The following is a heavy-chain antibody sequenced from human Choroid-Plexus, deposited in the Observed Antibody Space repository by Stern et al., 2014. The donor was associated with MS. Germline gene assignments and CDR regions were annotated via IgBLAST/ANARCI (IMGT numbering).Heavy chain of an antibody. CDR3: AKDRQYLTYFFDH. CDR1: GFTFGSCA. J-gene: IGHJ5*02. Sequence: VQLEESGGGVVQPGRPLRLSCVASGFTFGSCAMHWVRQAPGKGLEWVAGVSYDGSNKYYADSVKGCFTISRDNSQNTLYMQMSSLRPEDTAVYYCAKDRQYLTYFFDHWGQGSLVTVSS. D-gene: IGHD2/OR15-2a*01. CDR2: VSYDGSNK. V-gene: IGHV3-30*18.